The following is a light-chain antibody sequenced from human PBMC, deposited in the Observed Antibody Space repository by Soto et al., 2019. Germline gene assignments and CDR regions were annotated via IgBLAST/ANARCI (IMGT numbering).Light chain of an antibody. J-gene: IGLJ2*01. Sequence: QSALTQPPSVSGSPGQSVTISCTGTSSDVGAYNFVSWYQQHPGKAPKLIIFDVSARPPGVPDRFSGSKSGNTASLTISGLQTDDEADYYCCSYAGTYSPVLGGGTKVTVL. CDR1: SSDVGAYNF. V-gene: IGLV2-11*01. CDR3: CSYAGTYSPV. CDR2: DVS.